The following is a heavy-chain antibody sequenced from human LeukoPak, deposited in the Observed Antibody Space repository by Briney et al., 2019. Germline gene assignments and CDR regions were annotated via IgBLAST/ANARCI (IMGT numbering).Heavy chain of an antibody. D-gene: IGHD1-26*01. CDR1: GFTFSSYA. V-gene: IGHV3-23*01. CDR2: ISGSGGST. CDR3: AKDQSRWGPLTGKSSDY. J-gene: IGHJ4*02. Sequence: GGSLRLSCAASGFTFSSYAMSWVRQAPGKGLEWVSAISGSGGSTYYADSVKGRFTISRDNSKNTLYLQMNSLRAEDTAVYYCAKDQSRWGPLTGKSSDYWGQGTLVTVSS.